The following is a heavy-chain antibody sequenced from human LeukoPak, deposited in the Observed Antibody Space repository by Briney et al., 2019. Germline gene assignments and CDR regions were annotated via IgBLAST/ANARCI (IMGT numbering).Heavy chain of an antibody. Sequence: PGGSLRLSCAASGFTFSSSWMHWLRQAPGKGLEWVALINQDGRDKKYVDSVKGRFSVSRDNAENSVFLQMDSLRAEDTAFYYCVVTTRSRSFDYWGQGTLVTVSS. D-gene: IGHD1-1*01. V-gene: IGHV3-7*01. CDR1: GFTFSSSW. CDR3: VVTTRSRSFDY. CDR2: INQDGRDK. J-gene: IGHJ4*02.